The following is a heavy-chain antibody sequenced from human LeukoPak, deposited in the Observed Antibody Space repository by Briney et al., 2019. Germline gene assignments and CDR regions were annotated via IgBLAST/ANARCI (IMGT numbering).Heavy chain of an antibody. CDR1: GGTFSSYA. Sequence: GASVKVSCKASGGTFSSYAISWVRQAPGQGLEWMGGIIPIFGTANYAQKFQGRVTITADESTSTAYMELSSLRSEDTAVYYCASSDYYDSSGYSDDYYYYYGMDVWGQGTTVTVSS. CDR2: IIPIFGTA. V-gene: IGHV1-69*13. D-gene: IGHD3-22*01. CDR3: ASSDYYDSSGYSDDYYYYYGMDV. J-gene: IGHJ6*02.